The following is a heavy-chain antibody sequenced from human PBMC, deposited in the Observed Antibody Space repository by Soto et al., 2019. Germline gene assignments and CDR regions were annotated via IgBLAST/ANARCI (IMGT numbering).Heavy chain of an antibody. V-gene: IGHV4-61*01. D-gene: IGHD3-10*01. CDR3: ARDDIGEPKFDL. CDR1: GGSVSSGSYY. J-gene: IGHJ4*02. CDR2: IYYSGST. Sequence: SETLSLTCTVSGGSVSSGSYYWSWVRQPPGKGLEWIGYIYYSGSTNYNPSLKGRVTISVDTSKNQFSLKLSSVTAADTAVYYCARDDIGEPKFDLCGQRTLVTVSS.